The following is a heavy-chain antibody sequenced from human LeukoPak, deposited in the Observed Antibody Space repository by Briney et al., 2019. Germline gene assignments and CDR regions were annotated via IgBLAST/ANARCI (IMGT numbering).Heavy chain of an antibody. CDR2: INPSGGST. J-gene: IGHJ4*02. D-gene: IGHD4-23*01. CDR3: ARGSRAYGGFDY. V-gene: IGHV1-46*01. Sequence: ASVKVSCKASGYTFTSYYLHWVRQAPGQGLEWMGIINPSGGSTSYAQKFQARVTMTRDMSTSTVYMELSSLRSEDTAVYYCARGSRAYGGFDYWGQGTLVTVSS. CDR1: GYTFTSYY.